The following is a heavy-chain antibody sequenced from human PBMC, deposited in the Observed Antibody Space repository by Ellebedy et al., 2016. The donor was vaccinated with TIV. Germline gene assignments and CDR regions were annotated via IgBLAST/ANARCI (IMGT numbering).Heavy chain of an antibody. J-gene: IGHJ5*02. Sequence: GSLRLSXAVYGGSFSGYYWSWIRQPPGKGLEWIGEINHSGSTNYNPSLKSRVTISVDTSKNQFSLKLSSVTAADTAVYYCARGPRARFLEWLLYRSGSSVRGNWFDPWGQGTLVTVSS. CDR3: ARGPRARFLEWLLYRSGSSVRGNWFDP. CDR2: INHSGST. V-gene: IGHV4-34*01. D-gene: IGHD3-3*01. CDR1: GGSFSGYY.